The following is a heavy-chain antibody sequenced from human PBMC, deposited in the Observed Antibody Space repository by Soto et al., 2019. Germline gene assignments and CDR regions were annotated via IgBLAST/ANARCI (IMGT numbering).Heavy chain of an antibody. CDR3: ARDKGKFYDSSGSAAFDT. CDR2: ISAYNGNT. V-gene: IGHV1-18*04. J-gene: IGHJ3*02. CDR1: GYTFTSYG. Sequence: ASVKVSCKASGYTFTSYGISWVRQAPGQGLEWMGWISAYNGNTNYAQKLQGRVTMTTDTSTSTAYMELRSLRSDDTAVYYCARDKGKFYDSSGSAAFDTWYQGNMVTVS. D-gene: IGHD3-22*01.